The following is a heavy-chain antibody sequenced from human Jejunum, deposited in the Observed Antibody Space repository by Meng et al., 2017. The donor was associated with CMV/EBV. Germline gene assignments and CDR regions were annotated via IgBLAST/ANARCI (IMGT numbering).Heavy chain of an antibody. CDR2: ISSSSRYI. Sequence: EVQLVDSGGXLVKPGGSLRLSCIGSGFTFSSDNMNWVRQAPGKGLEWVSSISSSSRYINYADSVKGRFTISRDNAKNSLYLQMNSLRVEDTAIYYCARDIDHWGQGTLVNVSS. CDR1: GFTFSSDN. CDR3: ARDIDH. V-gene: IGHV3-21*01. J-gene: IGHJ5*02.